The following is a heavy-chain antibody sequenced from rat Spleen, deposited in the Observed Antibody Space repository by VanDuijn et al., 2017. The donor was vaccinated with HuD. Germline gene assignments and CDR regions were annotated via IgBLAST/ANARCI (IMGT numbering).Heavy chain of an antibody. CDR3: ARSHYYDGYYPFAY. D-gene: IGHD1-12*03. V-gene: IGHV3-1*01. CDR1: GYSITSNY. CDR2: ISYSGST. Sequence: EVQLQESGPGLVKPSQSLSLTCSVTGYSITSNYWGWIRKFPGNKMEWIGHISYSGSTSYNPSLKSRISITRDTSKNHFFLQLNSVTTEDTATYYCARSHYYDGYYPFAYWGQGTLVTVSS. J-gene: IGHJ3*01.